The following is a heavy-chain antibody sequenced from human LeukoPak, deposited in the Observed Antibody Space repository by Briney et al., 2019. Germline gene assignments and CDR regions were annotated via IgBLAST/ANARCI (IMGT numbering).Heavy chain of an antibody. CDR1: GFTFSSYN. CDR2: ISSSSSTI. Sequence: PGGSLRLSCAASGFTFSSYNMNWVRQAPGKGLEWVSYISSSSSTIYYADSVEGRFTISRDNAKNSLYLQMNSLRAEDTAVYYCARGYYSSSNPFDYWGQGTLVTVSS. J-gene: IGHJ4*02. D-gene: IGHD6-6*01. V-gene: IGHV3-48*01. CDR3: ARGYYSSSNPFDY.